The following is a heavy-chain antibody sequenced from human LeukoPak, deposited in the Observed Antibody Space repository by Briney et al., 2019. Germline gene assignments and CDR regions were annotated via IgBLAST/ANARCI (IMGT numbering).Heavy chain of an antibody. CDR3: AREGWSPRANWFDP. CDR1: GFTLNNYW. J-gene: IGHJ5*02. D-gene: IGHD6-19*01. Sequence: HPGGSLRLSCAASGFTLNNYWMHWVRQAPGKGVVWVSRINIDGSSASYADSVKGRFTISRDNAKNTLYLQMNSLRAEDTAVYYCAREGWSPRANWFDPWGQGTLVTVSS. CDR2: INIDGSSA. V-gene: IGHV3-74*01.